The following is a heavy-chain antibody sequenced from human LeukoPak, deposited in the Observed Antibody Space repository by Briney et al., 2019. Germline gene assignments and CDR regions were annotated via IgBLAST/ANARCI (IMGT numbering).Heavy chain of an antibody. CDR3: AKDGAPLITIFGVAYYYYYMDV. V-gene: IGHV3-30*02. J-gene: IGHJ6*03. CDR2: IRYDGSNK. Sequence: PGGSLRLSCAASGFTFSSYGMHWVRQAPGKGLEWVAFIRYDGSNKYYADSVKGRFTISRDNSKNTLYLQMNSLRAEDTAVYYCAKDGAPLITIFGVAYYYYYMDVWGKGTTVTVSS. D-gene: IGHD3-3*01. CDR1: GFTFSSYG.